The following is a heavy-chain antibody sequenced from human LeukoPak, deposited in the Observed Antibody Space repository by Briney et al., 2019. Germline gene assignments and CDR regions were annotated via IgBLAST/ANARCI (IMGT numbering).Heavy chain of an antibody. V-gene: IGHV4-59*01. D-gene: IGHD6-13*01. J-gene: IGHJ4*02. Sequence: PSETLSLTCTVSGVSISSSYWSWIRQTPGKGLEWIGYFYYTGSTNYNPSLKSRVTMSVDTSKNQFSLKLSSVTAADTAVYYCARAPTIAAALGYWGQGTLVTVSS. CDR2: FYYTGST. CDR3: ARAPTIAAALGY. CDR1: GVSISSSY.